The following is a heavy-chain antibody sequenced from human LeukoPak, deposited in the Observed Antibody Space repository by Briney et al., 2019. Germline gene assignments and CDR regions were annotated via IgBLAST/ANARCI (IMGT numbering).Heavy chain of an antibody. CDR1: GGSISGYY. CDR2: IHYSGRA. Sequence: SETLSLTCTVSGGSISGYYWTWVRQPPGNGLEWIGQIHYSGRADYNPSLKSRITISVDTSKNQMSLKLTSVTAADTAIYYCARFGVDYDMGVWGQGTTVTVSS. J-gene: IGHJ6*02. D-gene: IGHD3-16*01. V-gene: IGHV4-59*01. CDR3: ARFGVDYDMGV.